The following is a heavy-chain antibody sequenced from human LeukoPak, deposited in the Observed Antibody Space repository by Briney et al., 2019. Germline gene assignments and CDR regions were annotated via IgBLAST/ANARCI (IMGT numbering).Heavy chain of an antibody. J-gene: IGHJ6*04. Sequence: GGSLRLSCAASGFTFSSYNMNWVRQAPRKGLEWVSSIGSSSFSIYYADSVKGRFTISRDNAKNSLYLQMNSLRAEDTAVYYCARDLSTITAGYDMDVWGKGTTVTVSS. D-gene: IGHD2/OR15-2a*01. CDR3: ARDLSTITAGYDMDV. CDR2: IGSSSFSI. CDR1: GFTFSSYN. V-gene: IGHV3-21*01.